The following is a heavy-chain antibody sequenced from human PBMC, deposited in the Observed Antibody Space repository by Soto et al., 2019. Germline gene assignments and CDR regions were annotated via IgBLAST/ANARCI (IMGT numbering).Heavy chain of an antibody. V-gene: IGHV3-23*01. CDR2: IGASGDIT. CDR1: GYTFTNFA. CDR3: AKDDFTDRGDDYFDY. J-gene: IGHJ4*02. Sequence: SCKVSGYTFTNFALSWVRQAPGKGLEWVAGIGASGDITWYADSVKGRLSISRDNSKNTLYLQLTSLRFEDTAVYYCAKDDFTDRGDDYFDYWGPGTLVTVSS. D-gene: IGHD2-21*02.